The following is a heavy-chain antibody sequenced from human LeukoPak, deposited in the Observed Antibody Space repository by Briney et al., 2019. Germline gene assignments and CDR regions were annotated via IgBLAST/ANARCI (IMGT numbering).Heavy chain of an antibody. D-gene: IGHD3-22*01. J-gene: IGHJ5*02. CDR3: ARDHHSVLYCDSSGYYRGGFDP. CDR2: INAGNGNT. Sequence: GASVKVSCKASGYTFTSYAMHWVRQAPGQRLEWMGWINAGNGNTKYSQKFQGRVTITRDTSASTAYMELSSLRSEDTAVYYCARDHHSVLYCDSSGYYRGGFDPWGQGTLVTVSS. V-gene: IGHV1-3*01. CDR1: GYTFTSYA.